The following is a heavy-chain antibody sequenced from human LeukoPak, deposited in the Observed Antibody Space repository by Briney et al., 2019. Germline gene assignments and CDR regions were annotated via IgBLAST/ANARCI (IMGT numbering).Heavy chain of an antibody. CDR3: ARCGGSCYLVDY. D-gene: IGHD2-15*01. CDR2: ISSSSSYI. CDR1: GFTFSSYS. V-gene: IGHV3-21*01. J-gene: IGHJ4*02. Sequence: GRSLRPSCAASGFTFSSYSMNSVRQAPGKGLEWVSSISSSSSYIYYADSVKGRFTISRDNAKNSLYLQMNSLRAEDTAVYYCARCGGSCYLVDYWGQGTLVTVSS.